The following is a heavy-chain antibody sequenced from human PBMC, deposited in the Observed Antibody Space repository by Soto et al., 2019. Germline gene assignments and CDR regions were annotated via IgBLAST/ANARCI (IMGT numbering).Heavy chain of an antibody. V-gene: IGHV4-61*01. J-gene: IGHJ4*02. CDR2: IYYSGST. D-gene: IGHD3-22*01. CDR3: ARDRYYDSSGYYFDY. Sequence: PSETLSLTCTVSGGSVSSGSYYWSWIRQPPGKGLEWIGYIYYSGSTKYNPSLKSRVTTSVDTSKNQISLKLSSVTAADTAVYYCARDRYYDSSGYYFDYWGQGTLVTVS. CDR1: GGSVSSGSYY.